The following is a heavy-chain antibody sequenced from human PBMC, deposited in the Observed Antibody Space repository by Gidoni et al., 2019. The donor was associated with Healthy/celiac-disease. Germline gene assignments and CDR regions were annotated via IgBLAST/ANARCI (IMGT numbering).Heavy chain of an antibody. Sequence: QVQLVESGGGVVQPGRSLRLSCAASGFTFSRYGMHWVRQAPGKGLEWVAVISYDGSNKYYADSVKGRFTISRDNSKNTLYLQMNSLRAEDTAVYYCAKDSRSKVVPAAVVMDVWGKGTTVTVSS. D-gene: IGHD2-2*01. CDR2: ISYDGSNK. V-gene: IGHV3-30*18. CDR1: GFTFSRYG. CDR3: AKDSRSKVVPAAVVMDV. J-gene: IGHJ6*04.